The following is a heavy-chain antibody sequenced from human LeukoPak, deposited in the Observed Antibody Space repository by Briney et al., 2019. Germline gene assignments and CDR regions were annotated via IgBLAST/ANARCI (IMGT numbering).Heavy chain of an antibody. Sequence: GGSLRLSCAASGFTFSSYWMHWVRHAPGKGLVWVSRINSDGSSTSYADSVKGRFTISRDNAKNTLYLQMNSLRAEDTAVYYCARDRPSYYYYYYGMDVWGKGTTVTVSS. V-gene: IGHV3-74*01. CDR2: INSDGSST. J-gene: IGHJ6*04. CDR1: GFTFSSYW. CDR3: ARDRPSYYYYYYGMDV.